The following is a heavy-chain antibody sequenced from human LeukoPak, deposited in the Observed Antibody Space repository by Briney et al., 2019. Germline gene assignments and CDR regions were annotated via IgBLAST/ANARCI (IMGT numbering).Heavy chain of an antibody. D-gene: IGHD6-13*01. CDR2: IIPIFGTA. J-gene: IGHJ1*01. V-gene: IGHV1-69*05. CDR3: ASIAAAGLSIYEYFQH. Sequence: SVMVSCQASGGTFSSYAISWVRQAPGQGLEWMGGIIPIFGTANYAQKFQDRVTITMDESTSTAYMEMSSLRSEDTAVYYCASIAAAGLSIYEYFQHWGQGTLVTVSS. CDR1: GGTFSSYA.